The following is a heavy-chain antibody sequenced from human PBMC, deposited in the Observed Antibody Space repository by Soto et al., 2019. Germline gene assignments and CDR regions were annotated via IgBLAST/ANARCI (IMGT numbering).Heavy chain of an antibody. CDR2: IYTSGST. Sequence: PSETLSLTCTVSGGSISSYYWSWIRQPAGKGLEWIGRIYTSGSTNYNPPLKSRVTMSVDTSKNQFSLKLSSVTADDTALYFCARDSYSSLFDSWGQGTLVTVSS. D-gene: IGHD6-19*01. J-gene: IGHJ5*01. CDR3: ARDSYSSLFDS. CDR1: GGSISSYY. V-gene: IGHV4-4*07.